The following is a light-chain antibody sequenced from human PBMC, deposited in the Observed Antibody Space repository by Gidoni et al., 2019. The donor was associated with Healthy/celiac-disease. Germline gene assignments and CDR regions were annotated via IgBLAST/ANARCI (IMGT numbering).Light chain of an antibody. J-gene: IGLJ2*01. CDR3: SSYTSSSPVL. CDR2: EVS. Sequence: QSALTQPPSVSGSPGKSVTISCTGTSSDVGSYNRFSLYQPPPVTAPKLMIYEVSNRPSGVPDLFSGSKSGNTASLTISGLQAEDEADYYCSSYTSSSPVLFGGGTKLTVL. V-gene: IGLV2-18*02. CDR1: SSDVGSYNR.